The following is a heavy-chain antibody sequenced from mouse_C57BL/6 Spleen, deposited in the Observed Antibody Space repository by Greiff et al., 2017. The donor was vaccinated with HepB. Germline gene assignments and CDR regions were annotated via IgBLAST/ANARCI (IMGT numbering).Heavy chain of an antibody. CDR1: GYTFTDYN. V-gene: IGHV1-18*01. CDR3: ARAISDYYGSSYGYFDV. Sequence: EVKLMESGPELVKPGASVKIPCKASGYTFTDYNMDWVKQSHGKSLEWIGDINPNNGGTIYNQKFKGKATLTVDKSSSTAYMELRSLTSEDTAVYYCARAISDYYGSSYGYFDVWGTGTTVTVSS. CDR2: INPNNGGT. J-gene: IGHJ1*03. D-gene: IGHD1-1*01.